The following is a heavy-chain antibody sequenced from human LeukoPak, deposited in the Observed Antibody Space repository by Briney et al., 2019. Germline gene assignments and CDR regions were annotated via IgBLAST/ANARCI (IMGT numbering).Heavy chain of an antibody. D-gene: IGHD2-2*01. CDR2: IIPIFGTA. CDR1: GGTFSSYA. V-gene: IGHV1-69*01. J-gene: IGHJ6*02. Sequence: SVKVSCKASGGTFSSYAISWVRHTPGQGLEWMGGIIPIFGTANYAQKFQGRVSITADESTSTAYMELSSLRSEDTPVYYCARDLRHGTIRYGMDVWGQGTTVTVSS. CDR3: ARDLRHGTIRYGMDV.